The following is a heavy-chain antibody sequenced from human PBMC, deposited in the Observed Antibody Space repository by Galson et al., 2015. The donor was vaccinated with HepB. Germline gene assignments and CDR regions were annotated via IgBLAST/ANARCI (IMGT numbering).Heavy chain of an antibody. D-gene: IGHD3-10*01. CDR3: ARDRVLLWFGVPPDAFDI. CDR1: GFTFSSYW. J-gene: IGHJ3*02. Sequence: SLRLSCAASGFTFSSYWMSWVRQAPGKGLEWVANIKQDGSEKYYVDSVKGRFTISRDNAKNSLYLQMDSLRAEDTAVYYCARDRVLLWFGVPPDAFDIWGQGTMVTVSS. CDR2: IKQDGSEK. V-gene: IGHV3-7*03.